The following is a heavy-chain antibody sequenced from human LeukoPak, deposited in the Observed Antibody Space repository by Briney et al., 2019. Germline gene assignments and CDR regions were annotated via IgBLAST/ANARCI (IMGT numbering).Heavy chain of an antibody. CDR1: GFSFSDHG. CDR2: ISTTGGRT. J-gene: IGHJ4*02. V-gene: IGHV3-23*01. D-gene: IGHD3-22*01. Sequence: GGSLRLSCAAPGFSFSDHGMSWVRQAPGKGLEWVSSISTTGGRTYYADSVKGRFTISRDNSKNTLSLRMNSLRAEDTAVYYCARVYGWYYDTTGYFDCWGQGTLVTVSS. CDR3: ARVYGWYYDTTGYFDC.